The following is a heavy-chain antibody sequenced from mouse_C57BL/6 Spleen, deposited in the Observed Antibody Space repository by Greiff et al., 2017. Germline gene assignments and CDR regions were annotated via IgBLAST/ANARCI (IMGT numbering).Heavy chain of an antibody. CDR2: IYPGGGYT. Sequence: QVQLQQSGAELVRPGTSVKMSCKASGYSFTNYWIGWAKQRPGNGLEWIGDIYPGGGYTNYNEKFKGKATLTADKSSSTAYMQVSSLTSEDSAIYYWARSDGYGSGGFAYWGQGTLVTVSA. V-gene: IGHV1-63*01. J-gene: IGHJ3*01. CDR1: GYSFTNYW. D-gene: IGHD1-1*01. CDR3: ARSDGYGSGGFAY.